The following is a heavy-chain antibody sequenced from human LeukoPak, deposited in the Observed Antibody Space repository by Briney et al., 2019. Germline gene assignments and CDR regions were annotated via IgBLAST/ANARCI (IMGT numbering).Heavy chain of an antibody. J-gene: IGHJ4*02. D-gene: IGHD2-21*02. V-gene: IGHV4-34*01. Sequence: PSETLSLTCAVYGGSFSGYYWSWIRQPPGKGLEWIGEINHSGSTNYNPSLKSRVTISVDTSKNQFSLKLSPVTAADTAVYYCARGVMGDCYTNWGQGTLVTVSS. CDR3: ARGVMGDCYTN. CDR2: INHSGST. CDR1: GGSFSGYY.